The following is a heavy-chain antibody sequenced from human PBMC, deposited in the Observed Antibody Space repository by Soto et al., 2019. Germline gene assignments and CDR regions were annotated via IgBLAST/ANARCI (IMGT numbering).Heavy chain of an antibody. D-gene: IGHD4-17*01. CDR1: GGSISSASYY. Sequence: LSLTCTVSGGSISSASYYWGWIRQPPGKGLEWIGSIYYSGSTYYNPSLKSRVTISVDTSKNQFSLKLSSVTAADTAIYYCARGYGDYPTWGQGTPVTVSS. CDR2: IYYSGST. J-gene: IGHJ5*02. V-gene: IGHV4-39*01. CDR3: ARGYGDYPT.